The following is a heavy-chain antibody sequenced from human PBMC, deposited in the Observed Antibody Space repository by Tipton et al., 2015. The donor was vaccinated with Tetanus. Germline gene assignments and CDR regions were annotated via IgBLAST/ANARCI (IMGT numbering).Heavy chain of an antibody. CDR3: AKDGCFSVGCLGSDY. CDR2: ITWNGGKV. J-gene: IGHJ4*02. D-gene: IGHD5/OR15-5a*01. Sequence: QLVQSGGAVVQPGRSLRLSCAASGFTFSDSIMHWVRQVPGKGLEWVSGITWNGGKVDYAESVRGRFTISRDNGNTSLYLQMNSLRAEDAAVYYCAKDGCFSVGCLGSDYWGQGNLVTVSS. V-gene: IGHV3-9*01. CDR1: GFTFSDSI.